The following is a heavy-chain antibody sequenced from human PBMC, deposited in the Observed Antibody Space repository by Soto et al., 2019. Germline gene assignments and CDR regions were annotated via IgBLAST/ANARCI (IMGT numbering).Heavy chain of an antibody. D-gene: IGHD3-3*01. CDR3: ARCAYDFWSGYYRLPTYNWFDP. J-gene: IGHJ5*02. CDR2: IIPIFGTA. V-gene: IGHV1-69*13. Sequence: EASVKVSCKASGGTFSSYAISWVRQAPGQGLEWMGGIIPIFGTANYAQKFQGRVTITADESTSTAYMELSSLRSEDTAVYYCARCAYDFWSGYYRLPTYNWFDPWGQGTLVTVSS. CDR1: GGTFSSYA.